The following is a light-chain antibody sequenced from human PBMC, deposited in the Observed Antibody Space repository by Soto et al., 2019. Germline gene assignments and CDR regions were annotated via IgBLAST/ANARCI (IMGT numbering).Light chain of an antibody. CDR3: QQGNRFFRDT. Sequence: DIQMTQSPSSVSASVGDRVTITCRASQGMSSWLAWYQQNPGKAPKLLIYAASSLQSGVPSRFSGSGSGTDFTLTISSLQPEDFATYYCQQGNRFFRDTFGHGTKVDIK. CDR2: AAS. J-gene: IGKJ3*01. CDR1: QGMSSW. V-gene: IGKV1-12*01.